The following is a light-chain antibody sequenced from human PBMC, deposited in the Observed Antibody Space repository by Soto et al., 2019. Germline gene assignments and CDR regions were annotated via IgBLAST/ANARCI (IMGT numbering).Light chain of an antibody. V-gene: IGKV3-20*01. Sequence: EIVLTQSPGTLSLSPGERGTLSCRASQSVSSSYLAWYQQKPGQAPRLLIYGAASRATGSPGRFRGSWSGADFTLTPSRLEPEDFAVYYCQQYGTSPRTFGQGTKVDIK. J-gene: IGKJ1*01. CDR3: QQYGTSPRT. CDR1: QSVSSSY. CDR2: GAA.